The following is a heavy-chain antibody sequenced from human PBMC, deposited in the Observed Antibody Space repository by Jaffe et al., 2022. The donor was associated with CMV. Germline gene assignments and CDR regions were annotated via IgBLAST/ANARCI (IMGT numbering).Heavy chain of an antibody. Sequence: EVQLVESGGGLVQSGGSLRLSCAASGFSFSDHYMDWVRQAPGKGLEWVGRIRNKANSYTTEYVASVKGRFIISRDDSKNSLYLQMNSLETEDTAVYYCTRAAGTTWSTAMDDYWGQGTLVTVSS. CDR2: IRNKANSYTT. J-gene: IGHJ4*02. CDR3: TRAAGTTWSTAMDDY. V-gene: IGHV3-72*01. D-gene: IGHD2-2*01. CDR1: GFSFSDHY.